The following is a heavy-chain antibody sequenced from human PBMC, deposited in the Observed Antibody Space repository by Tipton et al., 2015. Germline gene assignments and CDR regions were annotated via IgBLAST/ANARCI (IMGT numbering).Heavy chain of an antibody. Sequence: TLSLTCTVSGGSITGYYWSWIRQPAGKGLEWIGHIYTSGSTKYNPSLKSRVTMSVDTSKNQFSLKLSSVTAADTAVYYCARTLQGYFDSWGQGTLVTVSP. CDR3: ARTLQGYFDS. CDR2: IYTSGST. D-gene: IGHD4-11*01. CDR1: GGSITGYY. J-gene: IGHJ4*02. V-gene: IGHV4-4*07.